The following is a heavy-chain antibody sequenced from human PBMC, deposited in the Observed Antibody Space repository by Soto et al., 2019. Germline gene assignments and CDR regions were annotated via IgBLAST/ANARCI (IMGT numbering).Heavy chain of an antibody. CDR3: ARLQIYDSRAAPTPIFHP. CDR1: GGSFTSTNYF. CDR2: MYYNGNT. V-gene: IGHV4-39*01. Sequence: QLQESGPGLVKPSETLSLTCTVSGGSFTSTNYFWGWIRQPPGKGLEWIGYMYYNGNTFYSPPLKSRVTMSVDTSKSQFSLDLSSVTAADTAMYYCARLQIYDSRAAPTPIFHPWVLGAMVTVSS. J-gene: IGHJ1*01. D-gene: IGHD3-22*01.